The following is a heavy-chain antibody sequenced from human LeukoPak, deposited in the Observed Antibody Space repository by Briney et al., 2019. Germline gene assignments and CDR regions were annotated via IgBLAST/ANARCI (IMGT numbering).Heavy chain of an antibody. V-gene: IGHV4-31*03. CDR3: ARDEVGATGQALDY. CDR1: GGSISSGGYY. Sequence: TLSLTCTVSGGSISSGGYYWSWIRPHPGKGLEWIGYIYYSGSTYYSPSLKSRVTISVDTSKNQFSLKLSSVTAADTAVYYCARDEVGATGQALDYWGQGTLVTVSS. CDR2: IYYSGST. J-gene: IGHJ4*02. D-gene: IGHD1-26*01.